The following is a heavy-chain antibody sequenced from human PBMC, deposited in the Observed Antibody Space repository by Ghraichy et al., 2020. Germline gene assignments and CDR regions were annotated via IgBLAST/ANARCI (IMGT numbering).Heavy chain of an antibody. D-gene: IGHD2-15*01. CDR3: VRDDDIYSLES. J-gene: IGHJ4*02. V-gene: IGHV3-74*01. CDR2: INPDATYS. Sequence: GGSLRLSCVASGFTFSRNWMHWVRQAPGKGLVCVSRINPDATYSDFATSVKGRFTISRDNVRNTLYLQMNSLRAEDSALYYCVRDDDIYSLESWGRGTLVTVSS. CDR1: GFTFSRNW.